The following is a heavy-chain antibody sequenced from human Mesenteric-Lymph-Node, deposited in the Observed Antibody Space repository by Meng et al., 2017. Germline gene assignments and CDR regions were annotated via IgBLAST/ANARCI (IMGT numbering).Heavy chain of an antibody. Sequence: GESLKISCAASGFTFSSYAMYWVRQAPGKGLEWVSAITGSGSNTYYTDSVKGRFTISRDNSQNTLYLQMNNLRAEDTAIYYCAKGDSGTYYDWGQGTLVTGYS. CDR2: ITGSGSNT. J-gene: IGHJ4*02. CDR1: GFTFSSYA. CDR3: AKGDSGTYYD. V-gene: IGHV3-23*01. D-gene: IGHD1-26*01.